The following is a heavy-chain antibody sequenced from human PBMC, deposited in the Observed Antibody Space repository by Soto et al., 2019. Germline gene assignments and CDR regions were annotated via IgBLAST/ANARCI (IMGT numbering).Heavy chain of an antibody. CDR2: ISYDGSNK. D-gene: IGHD3-16*02. V-gene: IGHV3-30*18. CDR1: GCNFISYG. CDR3: AKDQGLGRITFGGVIVGGAGDAFDI. Sequence: GGSLRVSRAAAGCNFISYGRRWVRQEPGKGLEWVAVISYDGSNKYYADSVKGRFTISRDNSKNTLYLQMNSLRAEDTAVYYCAKDQGLGRITFGGVIVGGAGDAFDIWGQGTMVTVS. J-gene: IGHJ3*02.